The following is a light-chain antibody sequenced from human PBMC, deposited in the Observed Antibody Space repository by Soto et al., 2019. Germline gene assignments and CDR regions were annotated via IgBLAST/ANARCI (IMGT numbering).Light chain of an antibody. CDR1: SSDVGSYNL. Sequence: QSALTQPASVSGSPVQSITISCTGTSSDVGSYNLVSWYQQHPGKAPKLMIFEGSKRPSGVSNRFSGSKSGNTASLTISGLQAEDEADYYCCSYATGDSAVFGGGTQLTVL. CDR2: EGS. V-gene: IGLV2-23*01. CDR3: CSYATGDSAV. J-gene: IGLJ7*01.